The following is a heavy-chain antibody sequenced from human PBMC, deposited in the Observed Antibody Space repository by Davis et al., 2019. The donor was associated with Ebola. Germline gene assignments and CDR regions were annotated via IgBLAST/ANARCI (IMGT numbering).Heavy chain of an antibody. CDR3: AREMIGEDAFDI. D-gene: IGHD3-22*01. V-gene: IGHV3-30*03. J-gene: IGHJ3*02. CDR2: ISYDGSNK. Sequence: PGGSLRLSCAASGFTFSSYGMHWVRQAPGKGLEWVAAISYDGSNKYYADSVKGRFTISRDNAKNSLYLQMNSLRDEDTAVYYCAREMIGEDAFDIWGQGTMVTVSS. CDR1: GFTFSSYG.